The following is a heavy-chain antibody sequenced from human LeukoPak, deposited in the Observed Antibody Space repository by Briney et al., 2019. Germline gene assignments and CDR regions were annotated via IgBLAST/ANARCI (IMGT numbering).Heavy chain of an antibody. V-gene: IGHV4-30-2*01. J-gene: IGHJ3*02. CDR3: ARNSYYDSSGEGAFDI. D-gene: IGHD3-22*01. Sequence: PSETLSLTCGVSGASVSSIGYSWSWIRQPPGRGLEWIGYVYQSGSTSYNPSLQSRVTISIDRSKNQFSLKLSSVTAADTAVYYCARNSYYDSSGEGAFDIWGQGTMVTVSS. CDR2: VYQSGST. CDR1: GASVSSIGYS.